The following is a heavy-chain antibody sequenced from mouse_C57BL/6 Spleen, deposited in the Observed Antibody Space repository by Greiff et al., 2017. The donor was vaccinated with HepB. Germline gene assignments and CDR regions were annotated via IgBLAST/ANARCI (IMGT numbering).Heavy chain of an antibody. CDR2: IYPGNSDT. J-gene: IGHJ3*01. CDR3: TRENYYGSSYLFAY. V-gene: IGHV1-5*01. Sequence: EVQLQQSGTVLARPGASVKMSCKTSGYTFTSYWMHWVKQRPGQGLEWIGAIYPGNSDTSYNQKFKGKAKLTAVTSASTAYMELSSLTTEDSAVYYCTRENYYGSSYLFAYWGQGTLVTVSA. D-gene: IGHD1-1*01. CDR1: GYTFTSYW.